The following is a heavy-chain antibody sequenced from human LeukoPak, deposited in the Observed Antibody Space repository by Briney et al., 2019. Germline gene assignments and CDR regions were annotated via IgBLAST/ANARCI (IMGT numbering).Heavy chain of an antibody. CDR2: ISYDGSNI. V-gene: IGHV3-30*18. CDR1: GFTSSSYG. CDR3: AKAASSSWPSYQYGMDV. J-gene: IGHJ6*02. D-gene: IGHD6-13*01. Sequence: GGSLRLSCAASGFTSSSYGMHWVRQAPCKGLEWVAVISYDGSNIYYVDSVKGRFTISRDNSKNTLYLQMNDLRVDDTAVYYCAKAASSSWPSYQYGMDVWGQGTTVTVSS.